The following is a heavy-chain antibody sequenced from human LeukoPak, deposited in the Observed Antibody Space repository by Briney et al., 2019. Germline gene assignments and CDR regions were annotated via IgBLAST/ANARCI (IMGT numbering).Heavy chain of an antibody. CDR2: INHSGST. CDR1: GGSISSSSYY. CDR3: ARGRRSSGWLDY. Sequence: PETLSLTCTVSGGSISSSSYYWDWIRQPPGKGLEWIGEINHSGSTNYNPSLKSRVTISVDTSKNQFSLKLSSVTAADTAVYYCARGRRSSGWLDYWGQGTLVTVSS. V-gene: IGHV4-39*07. J-gene: IGHJ4*02. D-gene: IGHD6-19*01.